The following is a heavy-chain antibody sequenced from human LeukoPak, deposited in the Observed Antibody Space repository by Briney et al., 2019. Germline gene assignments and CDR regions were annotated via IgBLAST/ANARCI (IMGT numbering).Heavy chain of an antibody. V-gene: IGHV3-53*01. D-gene: IGHD1-14*01. CDR1: GFTVNSNY. Sequence: GGSLRLSCAASGFTVNSNYMNWVRQAPGKGLEWVSIIYSGGSTYYADSVKGRFTISRDNSKDTLYLQMNSLRAEDTAVYYCARGNPGGEFYWGQGTLVTVSS. CDR2: IYSGGST. J-gene: IGHJ4*02. CDR3: ARGNPGGEFY.